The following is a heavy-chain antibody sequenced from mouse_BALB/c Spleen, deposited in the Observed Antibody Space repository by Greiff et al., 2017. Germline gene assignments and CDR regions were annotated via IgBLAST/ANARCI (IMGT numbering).Heavy chain of an antibody. CDR2: ISNGGGST. Sequence: EVQVVESGGGLVQPGGSLKLSCAASGFTFSSYTMSWVRQTPEKRLEWVAYISNGGGSTYYPDTVKGRFTISRDNAKNTLYLQMSSLKSEDTAMYYCARRDDYDGFAYWGQGTLVTVSA. V-gene: IGHV5-12-2*01. D-gene: IGHD2-4*01. J-gene: IGHJ3*01. CDR1: GFTFSSYT. CDR3: ARRDDYDGFAY.